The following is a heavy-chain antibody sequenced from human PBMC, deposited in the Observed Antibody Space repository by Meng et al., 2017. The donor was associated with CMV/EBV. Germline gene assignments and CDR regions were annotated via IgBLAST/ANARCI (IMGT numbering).Heavy chain of an antibody. CDR2: IYTSGST. CDR1: GGSISSYY. J-gene: IGHJ5*02. D-gene: IGHD2-15*01. Sequence: QGPVQVSGPGRVKPSGTLSLTCTGSGGSISSYYWSLIRQPAGKGLEWIGRIYTSGSTNYNPSLKSRVTMSVDTPKNQFSLKLSSVTAADTAVYYCARSMVVAGDWFDPWGQGTLVTVSS. CDR3: ARSMVVAGDWFDP. V-gene: IGHV4-4*07.